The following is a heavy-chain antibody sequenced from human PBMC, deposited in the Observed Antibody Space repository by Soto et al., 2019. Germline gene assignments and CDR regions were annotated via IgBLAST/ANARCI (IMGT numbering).Heavy chain of an antibody. D-gene: IGHD3-22*01. CDR1: GGSISSGGYY. J-gene: IGHJ6*02. CDR2: IYYSGST. Sequence: PSETLSLTCTVSGGSISSGGYYWSWIRQHPGKGLEWIGYIYYSGSTYYNPSLKSRVTISVDTSKNQFSLKLSSVTAADTAVYYCARVYYYDSSGYYNYYYGMDVWGQGTTVTVSS. V-gene: IGHV4-31*03. CDR3: ARVYYYDSSGYYNYYYGMDV.